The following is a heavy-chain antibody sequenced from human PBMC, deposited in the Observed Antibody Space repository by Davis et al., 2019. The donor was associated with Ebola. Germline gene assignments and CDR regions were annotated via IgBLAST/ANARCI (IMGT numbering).Heavy chain of an antibody. CDR2: IRYDGSNK. CDR3: AKDRLGNFCSSTSCPYYYYMDV. D-gene: IGHD2-2*01. V-gene: IGHV3-30*02. CDR1: GFTFSSYG. J-gene: IGHJ6*03. Sequence: GESLKISCAASGFTFSSYGMHWVRQAPGKGLEWVAFIRYDGSNKYYADSVKGRFTISRDNSKNTLYLQMNSLRAEDTAVYYCAKDRLGNFCSSTSCPYYYYMDVWGKGTTVTVSS.